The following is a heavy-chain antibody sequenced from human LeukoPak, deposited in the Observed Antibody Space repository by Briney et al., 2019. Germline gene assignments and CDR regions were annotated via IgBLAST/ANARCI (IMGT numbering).Heavy chain of an antibody. Sequence: WIGYIYYSGSTNYNPSLKSRVTISVDTSKNQFSLKLSSVTAADTAVYYCARAEGAVAAFDIWGQGTMVTVSS. J-gene: IGHJ3*02. CDR3: ARAEGAVAAFDI. CDR2: IYYSGST. V-gene: IGHV4-59*08. D-gene: IGHD2-15*01.